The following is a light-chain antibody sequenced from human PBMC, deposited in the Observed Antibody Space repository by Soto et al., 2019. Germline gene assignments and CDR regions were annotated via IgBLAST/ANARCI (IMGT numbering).Light chain of an antibody. Sequence: DIPMTQSPSTLSASVGDRVTIPCRASQSINKCLAWYQQKPGKAPKLLIYDASILKSGVPSRFSGSVSGTEFTLPISSMQPDDVATYYCQKYNSYSPWTFGQGTEVGIK. CDR1: QSINKC. V-gene: IGKV1-5*01. J-gene: IGKJ1*01. CDR3: QKYNSYSPWT. CDR2: DAS.